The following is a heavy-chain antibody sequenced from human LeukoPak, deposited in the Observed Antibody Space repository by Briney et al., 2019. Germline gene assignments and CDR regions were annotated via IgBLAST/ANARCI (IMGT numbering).Heavy chain of an antibody. V-gene: IGHV1-8*01. J-gene: IGHJ5*02. CDR1: GYTLTSYD. CDR3: ARGVVVVPAAMLWFDP. CDR2: MNPNSGNT. D-gene: IGHD2-2*01. Sequence: ASVKVSCKASGYTLTSYDINWVRQATGQGLEWMGWMNPNSGNTGYAQKFQGRVTMTRNTSISTAYMELSSLRSEDTAVYYCARGVVVVPAAMLWFDPWGQGTLVTVSS.